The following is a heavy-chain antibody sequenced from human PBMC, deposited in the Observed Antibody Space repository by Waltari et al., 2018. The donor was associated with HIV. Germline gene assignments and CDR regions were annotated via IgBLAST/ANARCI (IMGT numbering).Heavy chain of an antibody. CDR3: ARGLFGVGSNWFDP. Sequence: VQLQESGPALVKPSETLSLTCTVSGGSFISYHWSWIRHPPGKGLEWIGYIYYTGRTNCNPSLKSRVTISVDTSKNPSSLRLRSVTAADTAVYYCARGLFGVGSNWFDPWGQGILVTVSS. V-gene: IGHV4-59*01. D-gene: IGHD3-3*01. J-gene: IGHJ5*02. CDR2: IYYTGRT. CDR1: GGSFISYH.